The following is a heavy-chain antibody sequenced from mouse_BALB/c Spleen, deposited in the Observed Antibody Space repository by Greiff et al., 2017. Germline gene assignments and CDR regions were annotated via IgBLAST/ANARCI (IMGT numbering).Heavy chain of an antibody. D-gene: IGHD2-4*01. Sequence: QVQLKESGPGLVAPSQSLSITCTVSVFSLTSYGVHWVRQPPGKGLEWLGVIWAGGSTNYNSALMSRLSISKDNSKSQVFLKMNSLQTDDTAMYYCAREGYYDYPFAYWGQGTLVTVSA. CDR1: VFSLTSYG. CDR3: AREGYYDYPFAY. J-gene: IGHJ3*01. V-gene: IGHV2-9*02. CDR2: IWAGGST.